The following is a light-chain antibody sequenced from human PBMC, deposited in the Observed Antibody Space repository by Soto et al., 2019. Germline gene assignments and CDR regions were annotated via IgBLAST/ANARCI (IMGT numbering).Light chain of an antibody. CDR1: QSVSSSY. J-gene: IGKJ2*01. Sequence: EIVLTQSPGTLSLSPGERATLSRRASQSVSSSYLAWYQQKPGQAPRLLIYGASSRATGIPDRFSGSGSGTDFTLTISRLEPEDFAVYYCQQYPGYTFGQGTKLEIK. CDR3: QQYPGYT. V-gene: IGKV3-20*01. CDR2: GAS.